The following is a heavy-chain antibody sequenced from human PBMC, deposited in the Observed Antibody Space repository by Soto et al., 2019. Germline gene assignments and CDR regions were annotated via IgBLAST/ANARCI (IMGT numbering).Heavy chain of an antibody. CDR3: GREGVGPTYGWFDP. CDR2: IHPHSGAT. V-gene: IGHV1-2*04. J-gene: IGHJ5*02. Sequence: QVQLVQSGAEVTKPGASVKVSCEATGYTFTGNYLHWVRQAPGQGLEWMGWIHPHSGATKYAQKFQGWVTMTRDTSISTAYLDLSSLKSNDTAVYYCGREGVGPTYGWFDPWGQGTLVTVSS. CDR1: GYTFTGNY. D-gene: IGHD2-8*01.